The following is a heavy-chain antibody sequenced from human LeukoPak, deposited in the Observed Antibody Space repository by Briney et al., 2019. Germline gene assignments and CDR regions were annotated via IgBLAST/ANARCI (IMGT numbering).Heavy chain of an antibody. J-gene: IGHJ4*02. D-gene: IGHD6-13*01. Sequence: SETLSLTCTVSGGSISSYYWSWIRQPAGKGLEWIGRIYTSGSTNYNPSLKSRVTMSVDTSKNQFSLKLSSVTAADTAVYYCARVRPRKEGSWYPYFDYWGQGTLVNVSS. CDR2: IYTSGST. CDR1: GGSISSYY. V-gene: IGHV4-4*07. CDR3: ARVRPRKEGSWYPYFDY.